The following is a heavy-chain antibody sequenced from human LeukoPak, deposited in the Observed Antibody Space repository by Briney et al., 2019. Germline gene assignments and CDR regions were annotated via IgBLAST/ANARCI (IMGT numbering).Heavy chain of an antibody. CDR1: GGTFSSYA. CDR3: ARDNYAGANWLDP. CDR2: IIPIFGTA. J-gene: IGHJ5*02. D-gene: IGHD1-7*01. V-gene: IGHV1-69*05. Sequence: SVKVSCKASGGTFSSYAISWVRQAPGQGLEWMGGIIPIFGTANYAQKFQGRVTITTDESTSTAYMELSSLRSEDTAVYYCARDNYAGANWLDPWGQGTLVTVSS.